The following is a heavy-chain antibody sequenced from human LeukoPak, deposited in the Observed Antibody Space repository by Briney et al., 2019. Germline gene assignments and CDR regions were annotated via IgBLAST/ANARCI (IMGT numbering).Heavy chain of an antibody. Sequence: SVKVSCKASGYTFTGYYMHWVRQAPGQGLEWMGWINPNSGGTNYAQKFQGRVTMTRDTSISTAYMELSRLRSDDTAVYYCARVIAARGVREAWGQGTLVTVSS. CDR2: INPNSGGT. D-gene: IGHD6-6*01. CDR1: GYTFTGYY. CDR3: ARVIAARGVREA. J-gene: IGHJ4*02. V-gene: IGHV1-2*02.